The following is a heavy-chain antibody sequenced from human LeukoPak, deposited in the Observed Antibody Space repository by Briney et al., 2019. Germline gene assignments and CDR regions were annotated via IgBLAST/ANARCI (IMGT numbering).Heavy chain of an antibody. V-gene: IGHV3-21*01. CDR2: ISSTSSYM. CDR1: GFTFSRYS. CDR3: AREVTTAISFYYMDV. Sequence: GGSLRLSCAASGFTFSRYSMNWVRQAPGKGLEWVSSISSTSSYMYYADSLRGRFTISRDNAKNSLYLQINSLRAEDTAVYYCAREVTTAISFYYMDVWGKGTTVTVSS. D-gene: IGHD2-2*02. J-gene: IGHJ6*03.